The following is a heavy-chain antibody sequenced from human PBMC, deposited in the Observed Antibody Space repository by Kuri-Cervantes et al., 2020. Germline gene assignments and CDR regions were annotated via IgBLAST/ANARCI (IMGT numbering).Heavy chain of an antibody. V-gene: IGHV3-21*01. J-gene: IGHJ4*02. CDR2: ITSTTSIT. CDR1: GFTFSSYS. D-gene: IGHD6-19*01. Sequence: GGSLRLSCAASGFTFSSYSMNWVRQAPGKGLEWVSSITSTTSITYYADSVKGRFTISRDNSKNTVYLQMNSLRAEDTAVYYCAKGPPRCSGCQKGYFDYWGQGTLVTVSS. CDR3: AKGPPRCSGCQKGYFDY.